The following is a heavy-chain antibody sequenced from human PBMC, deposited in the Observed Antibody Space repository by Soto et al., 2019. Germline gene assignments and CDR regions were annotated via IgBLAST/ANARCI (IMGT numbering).Heavy chain of an antibody. CDR1: GFTFGSYA. CDR3: ARGYGYNLDR. CDR2: ISTGTDR. D-gene: IGHD5-18*01. Sequence: GGSLRLSCVASGFTFGSYAMTWVRQAPGTGLEWVSTISTGTDRYYGDSVKGRFSISRDNSMDTVYLHINSLRVEDTAMYYCARGYGYNLDRWGQGTPVTVSS. J-gene: IGHJ5*02. V-gene: IGHV3-23*01.